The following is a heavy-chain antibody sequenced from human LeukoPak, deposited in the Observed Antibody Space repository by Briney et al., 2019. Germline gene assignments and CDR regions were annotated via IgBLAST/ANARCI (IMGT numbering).Heavy chain of an antibody. CDR2: IYTSGST. CDR3: ARFYYGSGSFLDY. V-gene: IGHV4-39*07. CDR1: GGSISSSSYY. D-gene: IGHD3-10*01. J-gene: IGHJ4*02. Sequence: NTSETLSLTCTVSGGSISSSSYYWGWIRQPPGKGLGWIGSIYTSGSTNYNPSLKSRVTISVDTSKNQFSLKLSSVTAADTAVCYCARFYYGSGSFLDYWGQGTLVTVSS.